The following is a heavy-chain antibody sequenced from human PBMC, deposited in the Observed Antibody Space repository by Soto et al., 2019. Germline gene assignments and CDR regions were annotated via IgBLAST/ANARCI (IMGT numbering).Heavy chain of an antibody. CDR1: GGTITSGRSS. Sequence: SETLSLTCSVSGGTITSGRSSWNWIRHSPGKGLEWIAYIYHSGSTYYNPSLKSRVTISVDRSENQFSLKLTSVTAADTAVYYCVRESVASGPNYFDTWGPGTLVTVSS. CDR2: IYHSGST. V-gene: IGHV4-30-2*06. D-gene: IGHD6-6*01. J-gene: IGHJ5*02. CDR3: VRESVASGPNYFDT.